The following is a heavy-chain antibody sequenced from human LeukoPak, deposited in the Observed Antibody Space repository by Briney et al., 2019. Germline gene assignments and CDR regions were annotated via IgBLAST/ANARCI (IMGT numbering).Heavy chain of an antibody. V-gene: IGHV3-15*01. CDR2: IKSKTDGGTT. CDR1: GFTFSNAK. J-gene: IGHJ4*02. CDR3: TGGVESGNCLHY. Sequence: GGSLRLSCAASGFTFSNAKMSWVRQAPGKGLEWVGRIKSKTDGGTTDYAAPVKGRFTISRDDSKNTLYLQMITLETEDTAVYYCTGGVESGNCLHYWGQGTLVTVSS. D-gene: IGHD2-21*01.